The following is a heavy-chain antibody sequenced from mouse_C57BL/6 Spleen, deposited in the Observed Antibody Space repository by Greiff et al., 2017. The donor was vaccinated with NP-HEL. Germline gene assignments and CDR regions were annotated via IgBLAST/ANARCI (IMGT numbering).Heavy chain of an antibody. V-gene: IGHV1-69*01. CDR2: IDPSDSYT. D-gene: IGHD2-2*01. Sequence: VQLQQSGAELVMPGASVKLSCKASGYTFTSYWMHWVKQRPGQGLEWIGEIDPSDSYTNYNQKFKGKSTLTVDKSSSTAYMQRSSLTSEDSAVYYCARDDGYDGGFAYWGQGTLVTVSA. J-gene: IGHJ3*01. CDR3: ARDDGYDGGFAY. CDR1: GYTFTSYW.